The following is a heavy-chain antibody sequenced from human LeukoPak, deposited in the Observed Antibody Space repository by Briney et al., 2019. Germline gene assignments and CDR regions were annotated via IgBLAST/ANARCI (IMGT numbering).Heavy chain of an antibody. D-gene: IGHD3-22*01. V-gene: IGHV3-11*01. CDR3: AREGGDYYDSSGYHDY. J-gene: IGHJ4*02. CDR1: GFTFSDYY. CDR2: ISSSGSTI. Sequence: GGSLRLSCAASGFTFSDYYMSWIRQAPGKGLEWVSYISSSGSTIYYADSVKGRFTISRDNAKNSLYLQMNSLRAEDTAVYYCAREGGDYYDSSGYHDYWGQETLVTVSS.